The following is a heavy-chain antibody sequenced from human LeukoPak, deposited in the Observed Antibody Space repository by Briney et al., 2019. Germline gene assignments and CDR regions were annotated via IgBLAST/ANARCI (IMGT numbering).Heavy chain of an antibody. J-gene: IGHJ4*02. D-gene: IGHD6-13*01. CDR3: TTDTYSSSWNFDY. V-gene: IGHV3-15*01. CDR1: GFTFTNAL. CDR2: IKSITDGATT. Sequence: GGSLRLSCAASGFTFTNALMTWVRQAPGKGLEWVGRIKSITDGATTDYAAPVKGRFTISRDDSKNTLFLQMNSLKTEDTAVYYCTTDTYSSSWNFDYWGQGTLVTVSS.